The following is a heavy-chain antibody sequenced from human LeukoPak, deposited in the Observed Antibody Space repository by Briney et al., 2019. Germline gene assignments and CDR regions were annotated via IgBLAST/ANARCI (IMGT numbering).Heavy chain of an antibody. CDR3: ATSLTGWFGPSAYY. CDR2: ISGDGRAI. D-gene: IGHD3-10*01. CDR1: GFAFSSYE. Sequence: GGSLRLSCVASGFAFSSYEMSWVRQAPGKGLEWVSFISGDGRAIHYADSVKGRFTISADNARNSVFLQMNSLRAEDTAVYYCATSLTGWFGPSAYYCGQGTLVTVSS. J-gene: IGHJ4*02. V-gene: IGHV3-48*03.